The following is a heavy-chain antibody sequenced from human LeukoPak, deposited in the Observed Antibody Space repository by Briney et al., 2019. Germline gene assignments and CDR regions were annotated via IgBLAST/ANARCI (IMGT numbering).Heavy chain of an antibody. V-gene: IGHV1-69*05. D-gene: IGHD2-21*02. Sequence: GASVKVSCKASGGTFSSYAISWVRQAPGQGLEWMGGIIPIFGTANYAQKFQGRVTITTDESTSTAYMELSSLRPEDTAVYYCARAVAAMDLYYYYYMDVWGKGTTVTVSS. CDR3: ARAVAAMDLYYYYYMDV. J-gene: IGHJ6*03. CDR2: IIPIFGTA. CDR1: GGTFSSYA.